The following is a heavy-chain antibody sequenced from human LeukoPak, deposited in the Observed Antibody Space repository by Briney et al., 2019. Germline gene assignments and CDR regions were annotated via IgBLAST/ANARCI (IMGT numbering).Heavy chain of an antibody. D-gene: IGHD6-19*01. V-gene: IGHV1-69*05. CDR2: IIPIFGTA. Sequence: GASVKVSCKASGGTFSSYAISWVRQAPGQGLEWMGGIIPIFGTANYAQKLQGRVTITTDESTSTAYMELSSLRSEDTAVYYCARVLYSSGWYFDYWGQGPLVTVSS. CDR1: GGTFSSYA. J-gene: IGHJ4*02. CDR3: ARVLYSSGWYFDY.